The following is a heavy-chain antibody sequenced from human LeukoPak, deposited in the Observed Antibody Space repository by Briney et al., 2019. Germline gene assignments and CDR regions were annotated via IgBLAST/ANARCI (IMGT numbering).Heavy chain of an antibody. CDR1: GFSFDDYA. CDR2: ISSSSTDT. D-gene: IGHD4-17*01. V-gene: IGHV3-11*03. J-gene: IGHJ4*02. Sequence: PGGSLRLSCAASGFSFDDYAMHWVRQAPGKGLEWVSYISSSSTDTKYADSVKGRFTISRDNAKNSLYLQMNSLRADDTAVYYCAGYGDYGLDYWGQGTLVTVSS. CDR3: AGYGDYGLDY.